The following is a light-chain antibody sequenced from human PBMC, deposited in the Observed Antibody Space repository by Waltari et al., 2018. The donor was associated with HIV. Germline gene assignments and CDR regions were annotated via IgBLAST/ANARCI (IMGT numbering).Light chain of an antibody. CDR3: QSYDSSLSDLL. CDR1: SSNIGAGYD. CDR2: GNN. J-gene: IGLJ3*02. V-gene: IGLV1-40*01. Sequence: QSVLTQPPSVSGAPGQRVTIPCTGSSSNIGAGYDVHWYQQLPGKAPKLLLSGNNNRPSGVPDRFSGPKSGTSTALAITGLQAEDEADYYCQSYDSSLSDLLFGGGTKLTVL.